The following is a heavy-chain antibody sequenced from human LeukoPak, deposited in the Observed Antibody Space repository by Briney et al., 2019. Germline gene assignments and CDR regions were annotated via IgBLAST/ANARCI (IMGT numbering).Heavy chain of an antibody. D-gene: IGHD1-7*01. CDR1: GFTFSSYG. J-gene: IGHJ3*02. CDR2: IWYDGSNK. CDR3: ARGGLNFDAFDI. V-gene: IGHV3-33*01. Sequence: GGSLRLSCAASGFTFSSYGMHWVRQAPGKGLEWVAVIWYDGSNKYYADSVKGRFTISRDNSKNTLYLQMNSLRAEDTAVYYCARGGLNFDAFDIWGQGTMVTVSS.